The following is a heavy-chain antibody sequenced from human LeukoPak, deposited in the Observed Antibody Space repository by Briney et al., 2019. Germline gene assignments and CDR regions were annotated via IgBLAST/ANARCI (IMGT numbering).Heavy chain of an antibody. CDR2: IYYSGST. V-gene: IGHV4-59*08. J-gene: IGHJ4*02. CDR3: ARHLNDYGDYSLNY. D-gene: IGHD4-17*01. Sequence: SETLSLTCTVSGGSISSLYWSWIRQPPGKGLEWICLIYYSGSTNYNPSLKSRVAISVDTSKNQFSLKLSSVTAADTAVYYCARHLNDYGDYSLNYWGQGTLVTVSS. CDR1: GGSISSLY.